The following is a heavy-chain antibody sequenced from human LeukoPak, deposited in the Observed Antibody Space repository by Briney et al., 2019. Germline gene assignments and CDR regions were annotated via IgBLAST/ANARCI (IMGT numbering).Heavy chain of an antibody. CDR3: ARDLSSTSNWEFDY. CDR2: INPNSGGT. J-gene: IGHJ4*02. D-gene: IGHD7-27*01. CDR1: GFTLIDFF. Sequence: ASLKVSCKASGFTLIDFFVHWVRQAPGQGLEWMGRINPNSGGTEYPPNFQGRVTMTRDASISATYMELNRLTSDDTAVYYCARDLSSTSNWEFDYWGQGTLVTVSS. V-gene: IGHV1-2*06.